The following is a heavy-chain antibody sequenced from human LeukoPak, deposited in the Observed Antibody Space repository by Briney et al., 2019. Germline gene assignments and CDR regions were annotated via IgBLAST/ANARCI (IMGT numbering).Heavy chain of an antibody. CDR1: GGSFSGYY. J-gene: IGHJ6*02. CDR3: ARVRRMVRGYYGMDV. CDR2: INHSGST. D-gene: IGHD3-10*01. Sequence: SETLSLTCAVYGGSFSGYYWSWIRQPPGKGLEWIGEINHSGSTNYNPSLKSRVTISVDTSKNQFSLKLSSVTAADTAVYYCARVRRMVRGYYGMDVWGQGTTVTVSS. V-gene: IGHV4-34*01.